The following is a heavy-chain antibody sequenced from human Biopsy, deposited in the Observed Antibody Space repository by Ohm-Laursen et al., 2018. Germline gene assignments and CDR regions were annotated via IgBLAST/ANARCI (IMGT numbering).Heavy chain of an antibody. Sequence: SLRLSCAASGFRVSSYDMNRVRQAPGRGLEWTSYISETSSHIYDADSVRGRFTVARDIAKNSLYLQLNSLRVEDTAVYYCARDSSRRAREGGMDVWGQGTTVTVSS. CDR2: ISETSSHI. J-gene: IGHJ6*02. CDR1: GFRVSSYD. CDR3: ARDSSRRAREGGMDV. V-gene: IGHV3-21*01. D-gene: IGHD6-6*01.